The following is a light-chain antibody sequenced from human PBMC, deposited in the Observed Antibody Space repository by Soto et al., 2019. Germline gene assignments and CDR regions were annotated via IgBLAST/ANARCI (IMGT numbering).Light chain of an antibody. Sequence: QAVVTQEPSFSLSPGGTVTLTCGLSSGSVSTSYYPSWYQQTPGQAPRTLIYSTNTRSSGVPDRFSGSILGNKAALTITGAQADDESDYYCVLYMGSGIWEFGGGTKLTVL. CDR2: STN. V-gene: IGLV8-61*01. CDR1: SGSVSTSYY. CDR3: VLYMGSGIWE. J-gene: IGLJ3*02.